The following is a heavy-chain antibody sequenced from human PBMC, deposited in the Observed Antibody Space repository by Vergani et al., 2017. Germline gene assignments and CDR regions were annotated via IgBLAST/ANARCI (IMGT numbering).Heavy chain of an antibody. Sequence: QVQLQESGPGLVKPSETLSLTCAVSGYSISSGYYWGWIRQPPGKGLEWIGSIYHSGSTYYNPSLKSRVTISVDTSKNQFSLKLSSVTAADTAVYYCARHKVGATYGMDVWGQXP. CDR3: ARHKVGATYGMDV. J-gene: IGHJ6*02. D-gene: IGHD1-26*01. CDR1: GYSISSGYY. CDR2: IYHSGST. V-gene: IGHV4-38-2*01.